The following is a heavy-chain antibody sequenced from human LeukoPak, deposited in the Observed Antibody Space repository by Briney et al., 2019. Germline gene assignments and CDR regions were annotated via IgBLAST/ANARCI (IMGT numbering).Heavy chain of an antibody. D-gene: IGHD2-2*01. V-gene: IGHV1-2*02. CDR3: ARVGIVVVPAIGGQFDY. CDR2: INPNSGGT. Sequence: ASVKVSCKASGYTFTAYYMHWVRQAPGQGLEWMGWINPNSGGTKYAQKFQGRVTMTRDTSISTVYMELSRLRTDDTAVYYCARVGIVVVPAIGGQFDYWGQGTLVTVSS. J-gene: IGHJ4*02. CDR1: GYTFTAYY.